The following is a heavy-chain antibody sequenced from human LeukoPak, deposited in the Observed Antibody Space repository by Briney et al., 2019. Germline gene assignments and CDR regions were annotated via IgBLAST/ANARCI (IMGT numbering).Heavy chain of an antibody. CDR2: ISSSGTTI. Sequence: PGGSLRLSCAASGFTVSSNYMSWVRQAPGKGLEWVSYISSSGTTIYYADSVKGRFTISRDNAKNSLYLQMNSLRDEDTAVYYCACARTGGAYFDYWGQGTLVTVSS. D-gene: IGHD1-1*01. V-gene: IGHV3-48*02. CDR3: ACARTGGAYFDY. CDR1: GFTVSSNY. J-gene: IGHJ4*02.